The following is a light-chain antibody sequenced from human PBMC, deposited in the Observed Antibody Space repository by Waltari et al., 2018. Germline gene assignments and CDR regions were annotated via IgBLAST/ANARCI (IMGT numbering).Light chain of an antibody. V-gene: IGLV3-21*01. CDR2: YDN. Sequence: YVLTTPPSVSGAPRETTRITCGGFHIGRTSVHLCHQKSGQDPVLVIYYDNDRPSVIPERFSGSHSGDPATLSISGVEAGDEAEYYCQVWETSSGHPWVFGGGTKLTVL. J-gene: IGLJ3*02. CDR3: QVWETSSGHPWV. CDR1: HIGRTS.